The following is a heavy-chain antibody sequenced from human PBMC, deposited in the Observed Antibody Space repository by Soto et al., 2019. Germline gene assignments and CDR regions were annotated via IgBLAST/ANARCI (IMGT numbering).Heavy chain of an antibody. J-gene: IGHJ4*02. CDR3: ASAGSYVSGSYGCDY. CDR1: GGSFSGYY. CDR2: INHSGST. Sequence: QVQLQQWGAGLLKPSETLSLTCAVYGGSFSGYYWSWIRQPPGKGLEWFGEINHSGSTNYNPSLKNRGTQSVYTSKNHFSLKLRSEAAADTGVYYCASAGSYVSGSYGCDYWGQGTLVTGSS. V-gene: IGHV4-34*01. D-gene: IGHD3-10*01.